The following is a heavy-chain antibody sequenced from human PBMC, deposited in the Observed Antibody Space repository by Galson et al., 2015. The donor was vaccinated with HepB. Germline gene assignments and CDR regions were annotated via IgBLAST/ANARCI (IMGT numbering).Heavy chain of an antibody. D-gene: IGHD3-22*01. Sequence: SLRLSCAASGFTFSSYWMSWVRQAPGKGLEWVANIKQDGSEKYYVDSVKGRFTISRDNAKNSLYLQMNSLRAEDTAVYYCARDRAGGGYYDSSGYPNWYFDLWGRGTLVTVSS. J-gene: IGHJ2*01. CDR2: IKQDGSEK. CDR1: GFTFSSYW. CDR3: ARDRAGGGYYDSSGYPNWYFDL. V-gene: IGHV3-7*03.